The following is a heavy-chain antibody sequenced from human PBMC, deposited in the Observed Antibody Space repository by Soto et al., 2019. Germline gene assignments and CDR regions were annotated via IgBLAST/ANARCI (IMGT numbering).Heavy chain of an antibody. D-gene: IGHD2-2*01. CDR1: GYTFTSYY. V-gene: IGHV1-46*01. CDR3: ARDLDCSSTSCYAATSGNYYYGMDV. Sequence: QVQLVQSGAEVKKPGASVKVSCKASGYTFTSYYMHWVRQAPGQGLEWMGIINPSGGSKSYAQKFQGRVTMPRDTSTSTVYMELSSLRSEDTAVYYCARDLDCSSTSCYAATSGNYYYGMDVWGQGTTVTVSS. CDR2: INPSGGSK. J-gene: IGHJ6*02.